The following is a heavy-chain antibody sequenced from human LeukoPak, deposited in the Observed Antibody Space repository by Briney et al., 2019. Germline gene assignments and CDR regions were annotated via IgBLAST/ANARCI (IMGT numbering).Heavy chain of an antibody. CDR2: IDPSGGST. D-gene: IGHD5-12*01. CDR3: ARGDSAYDLFGHIDY. CDR1: GYTFTSYY. V-gene: IGHV1-46*01. J-gene: IGHJ4*02. Sequence: ASVKVSCKASGYTFTSYYMHWVRQAPGQGLEWMAIIDPSGGSTSYAQKFQGRVTITADESTSTAYMELSSLRSEDTAVYYCARGDSAYDLFGHIDYWGQGTLVTVSS.